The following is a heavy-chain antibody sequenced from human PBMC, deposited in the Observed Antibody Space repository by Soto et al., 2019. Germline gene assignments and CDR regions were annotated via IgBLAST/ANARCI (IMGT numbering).Heavy chain of an antibody. D-gene: IGHD4-4*01. V-gene: IGHV1-18*01. CDR3: ASNHDYRHYYYYMDV. J-gene: IGHJ6*03. CDR1: GYTFTSYG. Sequence: ASVKVSCKASGYTFTSYGISWVRQAPGQGLEWMGWISAYNGNTNYAQKLQGRVTMTTDTSTSTAYMELRSLRSDDTAVYYCASNHDYRHYYYYMDVWGKGTTVTVSS. CDR2: ISAYNGNT.